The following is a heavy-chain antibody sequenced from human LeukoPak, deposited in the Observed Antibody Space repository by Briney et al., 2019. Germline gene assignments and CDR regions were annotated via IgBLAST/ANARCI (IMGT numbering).Heavy chain of an antibody. CDR2: IYTSGST. V-gene: IGHV4-61*02. J-gene: IGHJ6*02. D-gene: IGHD5-24*01. CDR3: ARDLMAGDYYYGMDV. Sequence: SQTLSLTCTVSGGSSSSGSYYWSWIRQPAGKGLDWIGRIYTSGSTNYNPSLKSRVTISVDTSKNQFSLKLSSVTAADTAVCCCARDLMAGDYYYGMDVWGQGTTVTVSS. CDR1: GGSSSSGSYY.